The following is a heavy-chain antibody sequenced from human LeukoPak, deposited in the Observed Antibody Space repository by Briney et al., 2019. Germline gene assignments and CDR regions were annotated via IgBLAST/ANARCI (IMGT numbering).Heavy chain of an antibody. Sequence: GGSLRLSCAASGFTFSSYSMNWVRQAPGKGLEWVSSISSSSSCIYYADSVKGRFTISRDNAKNSLYLQMNSLRAEDTAVYYCARDLRLYARDDYYYGMDVWGQGTTVTVSS. J-gene: IGHJ6*02. V-gene: IGHV3-21*01. CDR3: ARDLRLYARDDYYYGMDV. CDR1: GFTFSSYS. CDR2: ISSSSSCI. D-gene: IGHD2-8*01.